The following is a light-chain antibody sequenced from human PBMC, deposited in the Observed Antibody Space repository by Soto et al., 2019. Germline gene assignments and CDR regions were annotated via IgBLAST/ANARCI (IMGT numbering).Light chain of an antibody. J-gene: IGKJ4*01. CDR3: QQYGSSPLT. V-gene: IGKV3-20*01. Sequence: ELVLTQSPGTLSLSPGERATLSCRASQSVSSSYLAWYQQKPGQAPRLIIYGASSRATGIPYRFSGSGSGTDFTLTISRLEPEDFAVYYCQQYGSSPLTFGGGTKVDIK. CDR1: QSVSSSY. CDR2: GAS.